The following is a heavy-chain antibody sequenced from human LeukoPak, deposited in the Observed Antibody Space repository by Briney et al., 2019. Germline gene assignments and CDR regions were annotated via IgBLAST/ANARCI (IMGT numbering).Heavy chain of an antibody. Sequence: ASVKVSCKASGYTFSIYNMHWVRQAPGQGLEWMGIINPSGGTSYAQKLQGRITMTRDTSTSTLYMESSRLKSEDTAVYYCGREGVAGTGLDYWGQGTLVTVSS. J-gene: IGHJ4*01. V-gene: IGHV1-46*01. CDR3: GREGVAGTGLDY. CDR2: INPSGGT. D-gene: IGHD6-13*01. CDR1: GYTFSIYN.